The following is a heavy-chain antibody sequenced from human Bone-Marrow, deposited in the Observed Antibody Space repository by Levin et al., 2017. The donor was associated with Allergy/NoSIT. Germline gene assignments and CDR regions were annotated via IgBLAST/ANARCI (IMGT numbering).Heavy chain of an antibody. D-gene: IGHD5-12*01. Sequence: GESLKISCAASGFTFSSYWMHWVRQAPGKGLVWVSRINSDGSSTSYADSVKGRFTISRDNAKNTLYLQMNSLRAEDTAVYYCTLSGYDYRYWGQGTLVTVSS. J-gene: IGHJ4*02. V-gene: IGHV3-74*01. CDR2: INSDGSST. CDR1: GFTFSSYW. CDR3: TLSGYDYRY.